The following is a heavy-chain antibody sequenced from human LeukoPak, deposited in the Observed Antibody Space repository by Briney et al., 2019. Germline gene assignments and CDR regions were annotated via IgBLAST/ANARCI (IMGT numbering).Heavy chain of an antibody. CDR2: IIPILGIA. Sequence: SVKVSCKASGGTFSSYAISWVRQAPGQGLEWMGRIIPILGIANYAQKFQGRVTMTRDTSTSTVYMELSSLRSEDTAVYYCARSWELLFDYWGQGTLVTVSS. CDR1: GGTFSSYA. J-gene: IGHJ4*02. V-gene: IGHV1-69*04. D-gene: IGHD1-26*01. CDR3: ARSWELLFDY.